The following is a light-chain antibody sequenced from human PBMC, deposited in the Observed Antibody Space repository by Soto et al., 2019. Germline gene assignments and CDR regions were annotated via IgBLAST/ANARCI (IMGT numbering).Light chain of an antibody. V-gene: IGKV3-20*01. CDR3: QQYGSSPPRT. J-gene: IGKJ1*01. Sequence: EIVLTQSPGTLSLSPVERATLSCRASQSVSSSYLAWYQQKPGQAPRLLIYGASSRATGIPDRFSGSGSGTDFTLTISRLEPEDFAVYYCQQYGSSPPRTFGQGTKVDIK. CDR1: QSVSSSY. CDR2: GAS.